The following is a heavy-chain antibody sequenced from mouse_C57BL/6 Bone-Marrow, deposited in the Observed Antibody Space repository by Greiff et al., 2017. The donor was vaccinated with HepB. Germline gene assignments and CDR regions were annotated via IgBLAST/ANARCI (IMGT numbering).Heavy chain of an antibody. D-gene: IGHD1-2*01. CDR1: GYTFTSYW. CDR3: ARIPSLLRDWYFDV. V-gene: IGHV1-64*01. Sequence: QVQLKQPGAELVKPGASVKLSCKASGYTFTSYWMHWVKQRPGQGLEWIGMIHPNSGSTNYNEKFKSKATLTVDKSSSTAYMQLSSLTSEDSAVYYGARIPSLLRDWYFDVWGTGTTVTVSS. CDR2: IHPNSGST. J-gene: IGHJ1*03.